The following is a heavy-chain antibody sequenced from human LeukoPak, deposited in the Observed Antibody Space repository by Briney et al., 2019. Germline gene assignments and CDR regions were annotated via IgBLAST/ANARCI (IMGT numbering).Heavy chain of an antibody. Sequence: GGSLRLSCAASGFTFSSYSMNWARQAPGKGLEWVSSISSSSSYIYYADSVKGRFTISRDNAKNSLYLQMNSLRAEDTAVYYCARVEEYYYDSSGYSFDYWGQGTLVTVSS. V-gene: IGHV3-21*01. CDR1: GFTFSSYS. D-gene: IGHD3-22*01. CDR3: ARVEEYYYDSSGYSFDY. CDR2: ISSSSSYI. J-gene: IGHJ4*02.